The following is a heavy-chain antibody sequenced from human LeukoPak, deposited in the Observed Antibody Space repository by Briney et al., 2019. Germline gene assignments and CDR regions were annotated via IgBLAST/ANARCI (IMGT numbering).Heavy chain of an antibody. CDR3: TREYLTVSYFDY. J-gene: IGHJ4*02. Sequence: GGSLRLACAASGFTFSSYWMSWVRQAPGKGLEWVANIKQDGSEQYYVDSVKGRFTISRDNAKNSLFLQMNSLRGEDTAVYYCTREYLTVSYFDYWGQGTLVTVSS. D-gene: IGHD4-11*01. V-gene: IGHV3-7*05. CDR1: GFTFSSYW. CDR2: IKQDGSEQ.